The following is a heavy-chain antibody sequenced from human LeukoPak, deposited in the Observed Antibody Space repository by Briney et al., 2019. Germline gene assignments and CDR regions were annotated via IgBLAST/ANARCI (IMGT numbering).Heavy chain of an antibody. CDR3: ARWYYDILTGYYYDY. D-gene: IGHD3-9*01. CDR1: GGSISSYY. CDR2: IYYSGST. Sequence: SETLSLTCTVSGGSISSYYWSWLRQPPGKGLEWIGYIYYSGSTNYNPSLKSRVTISVDTSKNQFSLKLSSVTAADTAVYYCARWYYDILTGYYYDYWGQGTLVTVSS. J-gene: IGHJ4*02. V-gene: IGHV4-59*01.